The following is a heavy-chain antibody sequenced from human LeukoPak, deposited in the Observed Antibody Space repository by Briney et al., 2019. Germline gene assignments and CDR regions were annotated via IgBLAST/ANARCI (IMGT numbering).Heavy chain of an antibody. CDR1: GYSFTRYW. D-gene: IGHD6-13*01. J-gene: IGHJ4*02. V-gene: IGHV5-51*01. Sequence: GESLKISCKGSGYSFTRYWIGWVRQMPGKGLEWMGIIYPGDSNTRYSPSFQGQVTISVDKSISTAYLQWSSLKASDTAMYYCARHFGYSSSLFVDYWGQGTLVTVSS. CDR3: ARHFGYSSSLFVDY. CDR2: IYPGDSNT.